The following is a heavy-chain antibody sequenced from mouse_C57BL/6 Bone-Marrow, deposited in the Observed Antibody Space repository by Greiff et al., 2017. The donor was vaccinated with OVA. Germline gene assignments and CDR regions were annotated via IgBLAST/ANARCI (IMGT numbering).Heavy chain of an antibody. CDR2: IDPSDSYT. Sequence: QVQLQQPGAELVMPGASVKLSCKASGYTFTSYWMHWVKQRPGQGLEWIGEIDPSDSYTNYNQKFKGKSTLTVDTSSSTAYMQLISLTSEDSAVYYCARKFYYGSSHWYFDVWGTGTTVTVSS. V-gene: IGHV1-69*01. D-gene: IGHD1-1*01. J-gene: IGHJ1*03. CDR3: ARKFYYGSSHWYFDV. CDR1: GYTFTSYW.